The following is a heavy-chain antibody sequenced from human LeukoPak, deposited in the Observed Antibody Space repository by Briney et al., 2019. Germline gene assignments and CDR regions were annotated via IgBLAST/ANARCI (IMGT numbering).Heavy chain of an antibody. J-gene: IGHJ4*02. CDR3: AGRVTGYSSGYVY. CDR1: GFTFSSYA. V-gene: IGHV3-30*03. D-gene: IGHD5-18*01. Sequence: GGSLRLSCAASGFTFSSYAMHWVRQAPGKGLEWVAVIAFDGSNKYYGDSVKGRFTISRDNSENIVYLQMNNLRAEDTAVYYCAGRVTGYSSGYVYWGQGTLVTVSS. CDR2: IAFDGSNK.